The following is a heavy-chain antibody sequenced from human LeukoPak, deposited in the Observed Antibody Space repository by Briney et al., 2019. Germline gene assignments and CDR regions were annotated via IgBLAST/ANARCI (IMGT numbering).Heavy chain of an antibody. Sequence: KAGGSLRLSCAASGFTFSDYYMSWIRQAPGKGLEWVSYISSSGSTIYYADSVKGRFTISRDNAKNSLYLQMNSLRAEDTAVYYCAREPFWSGYFSNLHFDYWGQGTLVTVSS. D-gene: IGHD3-3*01. CDR2: ISSSGSTI. CDR3: AREPFWSGYFSNLHFDY. CDR1: GFTFSDYY. J-gene: IGHJ4*02. V-gene: IGHV3-11*04.